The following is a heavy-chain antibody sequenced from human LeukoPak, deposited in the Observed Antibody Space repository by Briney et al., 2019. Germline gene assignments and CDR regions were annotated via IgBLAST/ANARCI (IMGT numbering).Heavy chain of an antibody. J-gene: IGHJ4*02. V-gene: IGHV4-4*07. CDR1: GGSISSYY. D-gene: IGHD3-22*01. CDR2: IYTSGST. Sequence: SETLSLTCTVSGGSISSYYWSWIRQPAGKGLEWIGRIYTSGSTNYNPSLKSRVTISVDTSKNQFSLKLSSVTAADTAVYYCARGVGNYYDSSGYYYPFDYWGQGTLVTVSS. CDR3: ARGVGNYYDSSGYYYPFDY.